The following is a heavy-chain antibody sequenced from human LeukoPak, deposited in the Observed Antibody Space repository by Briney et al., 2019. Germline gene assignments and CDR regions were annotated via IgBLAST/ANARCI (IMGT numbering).Heavy chain of an antibody. CDR3: ARVAIAAAGTNYYGMDV. V-gene: IGHV4-59*01. CDR1: GVSISGYY. CDR2: IYYSGST. D-gene: IGHD6-13*01. J-gene: IGHJ6*02. Sequence: SETLSLTCTVSGVSISGYYWSWIRQPPGKGLEWIGYIYYSGSTIYNPSLKSRVTISVDTSKNQFSLKLSSVTAADTAVYYCARVAIAAAGTNYYGMDVWGQGTTVTVSS.